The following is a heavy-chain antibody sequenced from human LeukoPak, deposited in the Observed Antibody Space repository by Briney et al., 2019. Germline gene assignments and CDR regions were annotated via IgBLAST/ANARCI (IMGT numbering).Heavy chain of an antibody. CDR2: IKQDGSET. J-gene: IGHJ4*02. CDR1: VFTMTNYW. CDR3: ARGDGWFGELLNFDN. D-gene: IGHD3-10*01. Sequence: GGSLRLSCKVSVFTMTNYWMSWVRQAPGKGLEWVANIKQDGSETHYVDSVKGRFTISRDNAKNSLYLQMNSLRDEDTAVYYCARGDGWFGELLNFDNWGQGTLVTVSS. V-gene: IGHV3-7*02.